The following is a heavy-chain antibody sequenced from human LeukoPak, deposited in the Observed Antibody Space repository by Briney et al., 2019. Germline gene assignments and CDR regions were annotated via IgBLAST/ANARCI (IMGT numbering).Heavy chain of an antibody. D-gene: IGHD6-19*01. CDR2: ISWNSGYI. V-gene: IGHV3-9*01. J-gene: IGHJ4*02. Sequence: PGGSLRLSCAASGFTFDDYAMHWVRQAPGKGLEWLSIISWNSGYIGYADSVKGRFTISRDNAKNSLYLQMDSLRAEDTAFYYCAKVRGTYSSGFFFDYGGQGTLVTVSS. CDR3: AKVRGTYSSGFFFDY. CDR1: GFTFDDYA.